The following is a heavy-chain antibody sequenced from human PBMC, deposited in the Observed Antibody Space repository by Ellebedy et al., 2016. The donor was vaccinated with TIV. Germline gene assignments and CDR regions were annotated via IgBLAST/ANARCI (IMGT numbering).Heavy chain of an antibody. V-gene: IGHV1-18*01. Sequence: AASVKVSCKASGYTFTSYGISWVRQAPGQGLEWMGWISTYNGNTNYAQKLQCRVTMTTDTSPSTAYMELRSLRSDDTAVYYCARDRDYAQDYWGQGTLVTGSS. J-gene: IGHJ4*02. CDR3: ARDRDYAQDY. CDR2: ISTYNGNT. D-gene: IGHD4-17*01. CDR1: GYTFTSYG.